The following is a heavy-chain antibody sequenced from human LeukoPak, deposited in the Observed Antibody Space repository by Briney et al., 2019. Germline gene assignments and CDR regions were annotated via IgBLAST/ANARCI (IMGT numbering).Heavy chain of an antibody. CDR3: ARRQGRGGGWFDP. J-gene: IGHJ5*02. CDR1: GYTFTSYA. V-gene: IGHV1-3*01. CDR2: INAGNGNT. Sequence: ASVKVSCKASGYTFTSYAMHWVRQAPGQRLEWMGWINAGNGNTKYSQKFQGRVTITRDTSASTAYMELSSLRSEDTAAYYCARRQGRGGGWFDPWGQGTLVTVSS. D-gene: IGHD4-23*01.